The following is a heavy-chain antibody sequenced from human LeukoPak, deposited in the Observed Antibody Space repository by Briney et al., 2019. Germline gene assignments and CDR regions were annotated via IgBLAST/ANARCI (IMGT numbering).Heavy chain of an antibody. V-gene: IGHV1-2*02. CDR3: GRGVQSIDP. CDR1: GYTFAAYY. Sequence: ASVKVSCKPSGYTFAAYYIHWVRQAPGQGLEWMGRIRPMNGDTKYAQKFQDRVSITMDTSTTTAYMELRSLTSDATPVNYCGRGVQSIDPWDQGTLVTVSS. CDR2: IRPMNGDT. J-gene: IGHJ5*02.